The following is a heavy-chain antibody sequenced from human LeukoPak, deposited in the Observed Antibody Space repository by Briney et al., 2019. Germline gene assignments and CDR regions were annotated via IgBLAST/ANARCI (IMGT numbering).Heavy chain of an antibody. J-gene: IGHJ3*01. V-gene: IGHV3-33*01. CDR1: GFNFSNYG. D-gene: IGHD3-10*01. CDR2: IWYDGSKQ. CDR3: ARDSGHFIRGTSAFDL. Sequence: GGSLRLSCTASGFNFSNYGFHWVRQAPGKGLEWVAVIWYDGSKQYYADSVKGRFTISRDSSKNTLYLEVNSLRAEDTAVYYCARDSGHFIRGTSAFDLCGQGTMVTVSS.